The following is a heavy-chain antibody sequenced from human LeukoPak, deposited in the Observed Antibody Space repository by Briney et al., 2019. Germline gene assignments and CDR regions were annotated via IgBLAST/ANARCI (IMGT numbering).Heavy chain of an antibody. CDR1: GGSISSSNW. CDR2: IYHSGST. D-gene: IGHD1-26*01. CDR3: ARSLGHDAFDI. V-gene: IGHV4-4*02. Sequence: SETLSLTCAVSGGSISSSNWWSWVRQPPGKGLEWIGEIYHSGSTNYNPSLKSRVTISVDTSKNQFSLKLSSVTAADTAVYYCARSLGHDAFDIWGQGTMVTVSS. J-gene: IGHJ3*02.